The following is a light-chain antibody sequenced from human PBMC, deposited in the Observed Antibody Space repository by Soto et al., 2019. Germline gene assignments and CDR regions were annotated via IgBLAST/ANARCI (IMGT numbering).Light chain of an antibody. Sequence: EIVMTQSPCTLSVSPGERATLSCGASQSVSSNLAWYQQKPGQAPRLLIYGASTRATGIPARFSGSGSGTDFTLTISSLQPEDFAVYYCQQYHNSVTFGGGTKVEIK. CDR1: QSVSSN. J-gene: IGKJ4*01. CDR2: GAS. V-gene: IGKV3D-15*01. CDR3: QQYHNSVT.